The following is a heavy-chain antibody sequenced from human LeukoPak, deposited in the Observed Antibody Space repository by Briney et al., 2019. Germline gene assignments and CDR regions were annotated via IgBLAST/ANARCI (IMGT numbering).Heavy chain of an antibody. Sequence: ALVKVSCKASGYTFTSYGISWVRQAPGQGLEWMGWISAYNGNTNYAQKLQGRVTMTTDTSTSTAYMELRSLRSDDTAVYYCARGYCGGDCYWGRPDYYYYMDVWGKGTTVTVSS. V-gene: IGHV1-18*01. CDR1: GYTFTSYG. J-gene: IGHJ6*03. D-gene: IGHD2-21*01. CDR2: ISAYNGNT. CDR3: ARGYCGGDCYWGRPDYYYYMDV.